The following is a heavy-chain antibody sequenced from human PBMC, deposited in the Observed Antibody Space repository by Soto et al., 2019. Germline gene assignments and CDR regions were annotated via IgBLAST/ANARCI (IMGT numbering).Heavy chain of an antibody. CDR1: GFTFSSYA. J-gene: IGHJ4*02. D-gene: IGHD4-17*01. CDR3: AKDGTVTSAFDY. V-gene: IGHV3-23*01. CDR2: ISGSGGST. Sequence: EVQLLESGGGLVQPGGSLRLSCAASGFTFSSYAMSWVRQAPGKGLEWVSAISGSGGSTYYADSVKGRFTISRDNSKNALYLQMNSLRAEDTAVYYCAKDGTVTSAFDYWGQGTLVTVSS.